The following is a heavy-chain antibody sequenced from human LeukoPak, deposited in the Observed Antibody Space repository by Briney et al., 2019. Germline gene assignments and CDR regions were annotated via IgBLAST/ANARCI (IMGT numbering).Heavy chain of an antibody. J-gene: IGHJ3*02. Sequence: ASVRVSCKASGYTFTGYYMHWVRQAPGQGLEWMGWINPNSGGTNYAQKFQGRVTMTRDTSISTAYMELSRLRSDDTAVYYCAGDCSSTRPDAFDIWGQGTMVTVSS. CDR2: INPNSGGT. D-gene: IGHD2-2*01. V-gene: IGHV1-2*02. CDR3: AGDCSSTRPDAFDI. CDR1: GYTFTGYY.